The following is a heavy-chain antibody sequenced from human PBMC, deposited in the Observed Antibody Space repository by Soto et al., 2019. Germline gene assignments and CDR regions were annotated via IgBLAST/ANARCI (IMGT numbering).Heavy chain of an antibody. D-gene: IGHD4-4*01. CDR3: ARGHDYNKQELDP. Sequence: HSESLSLTCAVSGGYISCGGYSWSWIRQPPGKGLEWIGYIYHSGSTYYNPSLKSRVTISLDRSKNQFSLKLSSVTAADTAVYYCARGHDYNKQELDPWGQGTLVTVSS. CDR1: GGYISCGGYS. J-gene: IGHJ5*02. CDR2: IYHSGST. V-gene: IGHV4-30-2*01.